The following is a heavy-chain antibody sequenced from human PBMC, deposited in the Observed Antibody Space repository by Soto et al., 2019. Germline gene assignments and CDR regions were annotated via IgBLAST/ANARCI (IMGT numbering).Heavy chain of an antibody. Sequence: QVQLVQSGAEVKKPGASVRVSCKASGYTFTIYDINCVRQATGEGLEWMGWMNPNSGITGYPQKFQGRVPMTRNTSISTAYMELSSLRSEDTAVYYCTRVIRGAVDYWGRGTLVTVSS. CDR1: GYTFTIYD. CDR2: MNPNSGIT. J-gene: IGHJ4*02. D-gene: IGHD6-19*01. V-gene: IGHV1-8*02. CDR3: TRVIRGAVDY.